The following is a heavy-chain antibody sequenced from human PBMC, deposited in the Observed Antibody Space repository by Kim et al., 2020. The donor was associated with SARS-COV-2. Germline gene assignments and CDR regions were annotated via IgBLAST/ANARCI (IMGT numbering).Heavy chain of an antibody. D-gene: IGHD3-10*01. V-gene: IGHV1-69*04. J-gene: IGHJ4*02. Sequence: SVKVSCKASGGTFSSYAISWVRQAPGQGLEWMGRIIPILGIANYAQKFQGRVTITADKSTSTAYMELSSLRSEDTAVYYCASSGTLSMVRGVIINTPVDYWGQGTLVTVSS. CDR1: GGTFSSYA. CDR3: ASSGTLSMVRGVIINTPVDY. CDR2: IIPILGIA.